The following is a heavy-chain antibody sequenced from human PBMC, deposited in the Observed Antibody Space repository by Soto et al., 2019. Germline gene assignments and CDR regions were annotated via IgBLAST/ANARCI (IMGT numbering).Heavy chain of an antibody. Sequence: SETLSLTCTVSGGSISSYYWSWIRQPPGKGLEWIGYIYYSGSTNYNPSLKSRVTISVDTSKNQFSLKLSSVTAADTAVYYCARLVTMVRGGCFDPWGQGTLVTLSS. CDR1: GGSISSYY. D-gene: IGHD3-10*01. CDR2: IYYSGST. CDR3: ARLVTMVRGGCFDP. V-gene: IGHV4-59*08. J-gene: IGHJ5*02.